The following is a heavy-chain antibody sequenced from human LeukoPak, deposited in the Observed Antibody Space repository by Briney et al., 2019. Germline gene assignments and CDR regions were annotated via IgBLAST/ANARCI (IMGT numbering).Heavy chain of an antibody. Sequence: SETLSLTCTVSGGSISSYYWSWIRQPPGKGLEWIGYIYYSGSTYYNPSLKSRVTISVDTSKNQFSLKLSSVTAADTAVYYCARARAQIDYWGQGTLVTVSS. CDR1: GGSISSYY. CDR3: ARARAQIDY. V-gene: IGHV4-59*08. D-gene: IGHD1-26*01. CDR2: IYYSGST. J-gene: IGHJ4*02.